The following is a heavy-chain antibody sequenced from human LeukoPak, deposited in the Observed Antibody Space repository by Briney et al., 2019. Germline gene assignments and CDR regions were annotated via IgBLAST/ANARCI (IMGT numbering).Heavy chain of an antibody. CDR2: IYYSGST. CDR3: ARSSGWFTKYYFDY. CDR1: GGSISSYY. Sequence: SETLSLTCTVSGGSISSYYWSWIRQPPGKGLEGIGYIYYSGSTNYNPSLKSRVTISVDTSKNQFSLKLSSVTAADTAVYYCARSSGWFTKYYFDYWGQGTLVTVSS. J-gene: IGHJ4*02. D-gene: IGHD6-19*01. V-gene: IGHV4-59*01.